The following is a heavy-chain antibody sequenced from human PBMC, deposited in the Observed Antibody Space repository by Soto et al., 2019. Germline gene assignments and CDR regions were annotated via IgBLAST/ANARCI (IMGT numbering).Heavy chain of an antibody. D-gene: IGHD3-3*01. CDR2: INPNSGGT. J-gene: IGHJ6*02. Sequence: ASVKVSCKTSGYSFITNAMHWVRQAPGQGLEWMGWINPNSGGTNYAQKFQGRVTMTRDTSISTAYMELSRLRSDDTAVYYCARDLGPSAYYDFWSGSQGPMDVWGQGTTVTVSS. V-gene: IGHV1-2*02. CDR3: ARDLGPSAYYDFWSGSQGPMDV. CDR1: GYSFITNA.